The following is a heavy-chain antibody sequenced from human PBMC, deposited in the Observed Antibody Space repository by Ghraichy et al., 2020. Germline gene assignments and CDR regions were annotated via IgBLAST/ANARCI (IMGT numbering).Heavy chain of an antibody. V-gene: IGHV1-18*01. Sequence: ASVKVSCKASGYTFTSYGISWVRQAPGQGLEWLGWISAYNANTNYAQKFQGRVTMTTDTSTSTAYMQLRSLRSDDTAVYYCARDRMVRGGIYYYYGMDVWCQGTTVTVSS. CDR3: ARDRMVRGGIYYYYGMDV. CDR2: ISAYNANT. J-gene: IGHJ6*02. CDR1: GYTFTSYG. D-gene: IGHD3-10*01.